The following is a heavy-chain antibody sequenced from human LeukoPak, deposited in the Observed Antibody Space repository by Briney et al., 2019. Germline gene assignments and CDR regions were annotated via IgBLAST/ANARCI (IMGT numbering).Heavy chain of an antibody. D-gene: IGHD4-17*01. Sequence: GASAKVSCKASGGTFSSYAISWVRQAPGQGLEWMGGIIPIFGTANYAQKFQGRVTITADESTSTAYMELSSLRSEDTAVYYCARDLTPTYGEDAFDIWGQGTMVTASS. V-gene: IGHV1-69*01. CDR1: GGTFSSYA. J-gene: IGHJ3*02. CDR3: ARDLTPTYGEDAFDI. CDR2: IIPIFGTA.